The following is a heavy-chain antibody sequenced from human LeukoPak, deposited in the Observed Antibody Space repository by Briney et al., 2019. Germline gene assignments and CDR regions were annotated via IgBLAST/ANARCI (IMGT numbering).Heavy chain of an antibody. CDR2: ISYDGSNK. V-gene: IGHV3-30-3*01. CDR3: SRDGSSSIWSAFDI. D-gene: IGHD6-13*01. J-gene: IGHJ3*02. CDR1: GFTFSSYA. Sequence: GGSLRLSCAASGFTFSSYAMHWVRQAPGKGLEWVAVISYDGSNKYYADSVKGRFTISRDNSKNTLYLQMNSLRAEDTAVYYCSRDGSSSIWSAFDIWGQGTMVTVSS.